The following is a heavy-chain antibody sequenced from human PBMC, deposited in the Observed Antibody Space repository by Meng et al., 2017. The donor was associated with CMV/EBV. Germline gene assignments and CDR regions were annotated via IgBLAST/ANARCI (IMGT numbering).Heavy chain of an antibody. CDR2: INHSGST. CDR1: GGSFSGYY. D-gene: IGHD3-10*01. CDR3: ARESMVRRED. V-gene: IGHV4-34*01. J-gene: IGHJ4*02. Sequence: QVQLQQWGAGLLKPSETLSLTCAVYGGSFSGYYWSWIRQPPGKGLEWIGEINHSGSTNYNPSLKSRVTISVDTSKNQFSLKLSSVTAADTAVYYCARESMVRREDWGQGTLVTVSS.